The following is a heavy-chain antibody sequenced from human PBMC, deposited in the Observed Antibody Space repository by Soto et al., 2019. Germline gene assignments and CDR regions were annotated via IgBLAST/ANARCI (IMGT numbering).Heavy chain of an antibody. D-gene: IGHD2-2*01. J-gene: IGHJ5*02. CDR2: MNPNSGNT. CDR1: GYTFTSYD. Sequence: ASVKVSCKASGYTFTSYDINWVRQATGQGLEWMGWMNPNSGNTGYAQKFQGRVTMTRNTSISTAYMELSSLRSEDTAVYYCARGSAYCSSTSCQPADLSWFDPWGQGTLVTVSS. V-gene: IGHV1-8*01. CDR3: ARGSAYCSSTSCQPADLSWFDP.